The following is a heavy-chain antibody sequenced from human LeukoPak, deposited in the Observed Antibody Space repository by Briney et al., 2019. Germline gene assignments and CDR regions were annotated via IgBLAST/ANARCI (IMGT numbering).Heavy chain of an antibody. J-gene: IGHJ4*02. Sequence: SETLSLTCTVSGYSISSGYYWGWIRQPPGKGLEWIGSIYHSGSTYYNPSLKSRVTISVDTSKNQFSLKLSSVTAADTAVYYCARGQAVFGSSGSYFDYWGQGTLVTVSS. CDR2: IYHSGST. V-gene: IGHV4-38-2*02. D-gene: IGHD3-22*01. CDR1: GYSISSGYY. CDR3: ARGQAVFGSSGSYFDY.